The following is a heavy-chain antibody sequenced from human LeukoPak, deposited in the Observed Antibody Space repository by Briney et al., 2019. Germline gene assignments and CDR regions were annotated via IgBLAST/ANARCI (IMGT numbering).Heavy chain of an antibody. D-gene: IGHD3-3*01. Sequence: PGESLRISCQASGYSFTIKWFAWLRQMPGKGLEWIGIIYPGDSDTRYSPSFQGRVTISADLSTSTAYLQWSSLEASDTAIYYCARQVQIFGAMDVWGRGTTVTVSS. CDR3: ARQVQIFGAMDV. V-gene: IGHV5-51*01. CDR2: IYPGDSDT. CDR1: GYSFTIKW. J-gene: IGHJ6*02.